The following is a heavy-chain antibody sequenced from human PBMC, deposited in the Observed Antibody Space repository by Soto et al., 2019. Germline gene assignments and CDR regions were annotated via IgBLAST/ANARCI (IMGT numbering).Heavy chain of an antibody. Sequence: PSETLSLTCTASGGSISDFYWSWIRQPPGKGLEWIGYIYYSGSTNYNPSLKSRVTISVDTSKNQFSLNLRSMSPADTAVHYCARVGGLAARTFDYWGPGTLVTVSS. D-gene: IGHD6-6*01. CDR1: GGSISDFY. V-gene: IGHV4-59*01. CDR2: IYYSGST. J-gene: IGHJ4*02. CDR3: ARVGGLAARTFDY.